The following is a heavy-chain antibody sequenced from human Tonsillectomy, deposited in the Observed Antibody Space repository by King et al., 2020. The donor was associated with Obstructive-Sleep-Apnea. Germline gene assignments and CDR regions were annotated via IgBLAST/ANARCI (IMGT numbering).Heavy chain of an antibody. J-gene: IGHJ3*02. V-gene: IGHV1-18*04. Sequence: VQLVESGAEVTKPGASVKVSCKASGFTFSIYGYSWVRQAPGQGLDWMGWISGYDGHTNYARNLQGRVTMTADTSTSTVFMELRSLGSDDTAVYYCARDYLYYGSGGYSDVFDIWGQGTMVTVSS. CDR3: ARDYLYYGSGGYSDVFDI. CDR2: ISGYDGHT. CDR1: GFTFSIYG. D-gene: IGHD3-22*01.